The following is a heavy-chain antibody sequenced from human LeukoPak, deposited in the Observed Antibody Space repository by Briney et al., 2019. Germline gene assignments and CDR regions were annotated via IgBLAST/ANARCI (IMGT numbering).Heavy chain of an antibody. CDR2: INPSDSDT. Sequence: GESLMISCRASGYTFTNYWIGWVRQMPGKGLEWMGIINPSDSDTRYSPSFQGQVTISVDKSISTAYLQWSSLKASDTAMYYCARFDGYNMVGDYWGQGTLVTVSP. CDR1: GYTFTNYW. D-gene: IGHD5-24*01. V-gene: IGHV5-51*01. J-gene: IGHJ4*02. CDR3: ARFDGYNMVGDY.